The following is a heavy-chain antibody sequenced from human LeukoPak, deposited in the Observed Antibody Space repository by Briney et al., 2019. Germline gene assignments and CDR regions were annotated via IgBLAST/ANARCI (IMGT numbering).Heavy chain of an antibody. Sequence: GGSLRLSCAASGFIFSSYWMNWVRQAPGKGLEWVANINQDGSEKNYVDSVKGRFTISRDNAKNSLYLQMSSLRAEDTAVYYCARYPSGYDRGFDYWGQGTLVTVSS. CDR1: GFIFSSYW. D-gene: IGHD5-12*01. V-gene: IGHV3-7*04. CDR2: INQDGSEK. CDR3: ARYPSGYDRGFDY. J-gene: IGHJ4*02.